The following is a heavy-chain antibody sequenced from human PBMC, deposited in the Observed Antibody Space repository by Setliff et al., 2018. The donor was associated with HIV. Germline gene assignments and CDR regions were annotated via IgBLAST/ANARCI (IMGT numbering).Heavy chain of an antibody. CDR3: KRRGADSYYPRPLDV. D-gene: IGHD3-10*01. CDR2: ISYSGST. CDR1: GGSVSTGNYY. Sequence: SETLSLTCTVSGGSVSTGNYYWNWIRLPPGKGLEWIGYISYSGSTNYNPSLKSRVTISVDTSKNKFSLRLNSVTAADTAIYYCKRRGADSYYPRPLDVWGKGTTVTVSS. J-gene: IGHJ6*04. V-gene: IGHV4-61*01.